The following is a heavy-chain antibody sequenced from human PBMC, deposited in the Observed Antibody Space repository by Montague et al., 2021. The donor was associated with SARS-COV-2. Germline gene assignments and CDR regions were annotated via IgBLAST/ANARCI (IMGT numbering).Heavy chain of an antibody. V-gene: IGHV4-61*02. CDR2: IYTSGST. CDR1: GGSISSGSYY. Sequence: TLSLTCTVSGGSISSGSYYWSWIRQPPGKGLEWIGRIYTSGSTNYKPSLKSRVTISVDTSKNQFSLKLSSVTAADTAVYYCSRDVFLLFGEFSFLDVWGKGTTVTVSS. J-gene: IGHJ6*04. CDR3: SRDVFLLFGEFSFLDV. D-gene: IGHD3-10*01.